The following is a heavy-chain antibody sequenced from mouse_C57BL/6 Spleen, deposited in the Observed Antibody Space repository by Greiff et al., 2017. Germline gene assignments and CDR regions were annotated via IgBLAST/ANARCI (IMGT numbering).Heavy chain of an antibody. CDR3: ARTPHYYSNYVGFDY. CDR2: LDPSDSYT. V-gene: IGHV1-69*01. Sequence: QVQLKQPGAELVMPGASVKLSCKASGYTFTRYWMHWVKQRPGQGLEWIGELDPSDSYTNYNQKFKGKSTLTVDKSSSTAYMQLSSLTSEDSAVYYCARTPHYYSNYVGFDYWGQGTTLTVSS. CDR1: GYTFTRYW. D-gene: IGHD2-5*01. J-gene: IGHJ2*01.